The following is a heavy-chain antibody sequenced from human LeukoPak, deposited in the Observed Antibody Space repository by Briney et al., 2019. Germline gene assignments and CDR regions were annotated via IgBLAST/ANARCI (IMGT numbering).Heavy chain of an antibody. V-gene: IGHV4-30-4*01. CDR2: IYYSGST. CDR1: GGSISSGDYY. Sequence: SQTLSLTCTVSGGSISSGDYYWSWIRQPPGKGLEWIGYIYYSGSTYYNPSLKSRVTISVDTSKNQFSLKLSSVTAADTAVYYCARGYCSSTSCYTGRRVGNWFDPWGQGTLVTVSS. J-gene: IGHJ5*02. CDR3: ARGYCSSTSCYTGRRVGNWFDP. D-gene: IGHD2-2*02.